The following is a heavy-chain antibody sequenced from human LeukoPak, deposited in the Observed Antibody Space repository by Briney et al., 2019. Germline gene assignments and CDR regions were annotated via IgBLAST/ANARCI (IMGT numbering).Heavy chain of an antibody. CDR1: GFTFSSYA. Sequence: PGGSLRLSCAASGFTFSSYAMSWVRQAPGKGLEWVSAISGSGGSTYYADSVKGRFTISRDNSKNTLYLQMNSLRAEDTAVYYCAKGAVGATRGLEGEYYFDYWGQGTLVTVSS. J-gene: IGHJ4*02. V-gene: IGHV3-23*01. CDR2: ISGSGGST. D-gene: IGHD1-26*01. CDR3: AKGAVGATRGLEGEYYFDY.